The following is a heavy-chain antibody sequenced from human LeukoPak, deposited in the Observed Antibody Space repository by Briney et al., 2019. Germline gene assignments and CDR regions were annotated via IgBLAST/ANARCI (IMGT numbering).Heavy chain of an antibody. CDR1: GFTFNTHW. Sequence: PGGSLRLSCAASGFTFNTHWMHWVRQAPGAGLEWVAVIWSDGSDKYYAKSVKGRFTISRDNSKNSLFLQMNSLRAEDTAVYYCAKDAQRGFDYSNSLQNWGQGILVTVSS. CDR3: AKDAQRGFDYSNSLQN. D-gene: IGHD4-11*01. J-gene: IGHJ1*01. V-gene: IGHV3-33*06. CDR2: IWSDGSDK.